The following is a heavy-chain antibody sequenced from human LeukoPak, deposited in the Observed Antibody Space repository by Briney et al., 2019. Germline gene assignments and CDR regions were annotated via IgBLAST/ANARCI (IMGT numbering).Heavy chain of an antibody. CDR2: IYSRDST. V-gene: IGHV4-61*02. Sequence: SETLSLTCTVSGGPISGGSYYWNWIRQPAGKGLEWIGRIYSRDSTSYNPSLKSRVTMSLDTSKNQFSLKLSSVTAADTALYYCARSSVFGPFDIWGQGTMVTVSS. CDR3: ARSSVFGPFDI. D-gene: IGHD6-25*01. J-gene: IGHJ3*02. CDR1: GGPISGGSYY.